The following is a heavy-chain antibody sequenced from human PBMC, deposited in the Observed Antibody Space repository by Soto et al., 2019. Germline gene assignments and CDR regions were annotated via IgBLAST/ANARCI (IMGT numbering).Heavy chain of an antibody. CDR1: GYTFTSYG. CDR3: ARELPQVDY. CDR2: ISAYNGNT. Sequence: QVQLVQSGAEVKKPGASVKVSGKASGYTFTSYGISWVRQAPGQGLEWMEWISAYNGNTNYAQKLQRRVTMTTDTSTRTAYMELRSLSSDDTAVNYFARELPQVDYWGQGTLVTVSS. J-gene: IGHJ4*02. V-gene: IGHV1-18*01.